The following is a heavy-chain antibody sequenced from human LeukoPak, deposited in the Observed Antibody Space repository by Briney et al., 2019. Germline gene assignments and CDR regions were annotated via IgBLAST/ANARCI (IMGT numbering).Heavy chain of an antibody. CDR3: ATVGYCSSTSCYSHAFDI. CDR2: FDPEDGET. J-gene: IGHJ3*02. V-gene: IGHV1-24*01. CDR1: GYTLTELS. D-gene: IGHD2-2*02. Sequence: ASVKVSCKVSGYTLTELSMHWVRQAPGKGLEWMGGFDPEDGETIYAQKFQGRVTMTEDTSTDTAYMELSSLRSEDTAVYYCATVGYCSSTSCYSHAFDIWGQGTMVTVSS.